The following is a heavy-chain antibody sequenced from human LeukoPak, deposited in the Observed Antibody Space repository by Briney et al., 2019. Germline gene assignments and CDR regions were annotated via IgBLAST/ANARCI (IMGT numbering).Heavy chain of an antibody. CDR2: IYTSGST. J-gene: IGHJ4*02. CDR1: GGSISSYY. V-gene: IGHV4-4*07. CDR3: ARVKAQGSGWKYYFDY. D-gene: IGHD6-19*01. Sequence: SETLSLTCTVSGGSISSYYWSWIRQPAGKGLEWIGRIYTSGSTNYNPSLKSRVTMSVDTSKNQFSLKLSSVTAADTAVYYCARVKAQGSGWKYYFDYWGQGTLVTVSS.